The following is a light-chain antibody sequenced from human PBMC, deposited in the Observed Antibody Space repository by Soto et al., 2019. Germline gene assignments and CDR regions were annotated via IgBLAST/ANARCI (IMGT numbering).Light chain of an antibody. V-gene: IGKV1-39*01. CDR1: QGISSA. Sequence: IQLTQSPSSLSASVGDRVTITCRASQGISSALAWYQQKPGKAPNLLIYAASSLQSGVPSRFSGSGSGTDFTLTISSLQPEDFATYYCQQSYSSPRTFGQGTKVDIK. J-gene: IGKJ1*01. CDR2: AAS. CDR3: QQSYSSPRT.